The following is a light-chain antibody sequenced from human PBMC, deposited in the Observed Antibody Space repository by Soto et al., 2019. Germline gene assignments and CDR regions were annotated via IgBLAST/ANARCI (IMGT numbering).Light chain of an antibody. CDR1: QSFSNNY. Sequence: EIVWTQSPGTLSLSPGERATLSSRASQSFSNNYLAWYHQKPGQAPRLLLYGASSRATGIPDRFSGSGSGTDFTLTISRLEPEDFAVYYCQQYGSSPYTFGQGTKLEIK. CDR2: GAS. V-gene: IGKV3-20*01. CDR3: QQYGSSPYT. J-gene: IGKJ2*01.